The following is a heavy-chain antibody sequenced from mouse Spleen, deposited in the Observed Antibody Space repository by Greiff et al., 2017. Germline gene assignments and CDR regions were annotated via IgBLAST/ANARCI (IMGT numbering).Heavy chain of an antibody. CDR2: ISSGGSYT. J-gene: IGHJ3*01. V-gene: IGHV5-9-3*01. Sequence: EVQVVESGGGLVKPGGSLKLSCAASGFTFSSYAMSWVRQTPEKRLEWVATISSGGSYTYYPDSVKGRFTISRDNAKNTLYLQMSSLRSEDTAMYYCARDGGYYEGFAYWGQGTLVTVSA. D-gene: IGHD2-3*01. CDR1: GFTFSSYA. CDR3: ARDGGYYEGFAY.